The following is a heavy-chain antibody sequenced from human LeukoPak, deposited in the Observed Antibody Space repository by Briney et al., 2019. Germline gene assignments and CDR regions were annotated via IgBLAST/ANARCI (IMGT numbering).Heavy chain of an antibody. D-gene: IGHD3-16*01. CDR1: GGSISSSSYY. CDR2: IYNSGST. CDR3: ARSPGGAYLDY. V-gene: IGHV4-39*01. J-gene: IGHJ4*02. Sequence: PSETLSLTCTVSGGSISSSSYYWGWIRQPPGKGMEWIGNIYNSGSTYYNPSLKSRVAISADRSKNQFSLKLSSVTAADTAVYYCARSPGGAYLDYWGQGTLVTVSS.